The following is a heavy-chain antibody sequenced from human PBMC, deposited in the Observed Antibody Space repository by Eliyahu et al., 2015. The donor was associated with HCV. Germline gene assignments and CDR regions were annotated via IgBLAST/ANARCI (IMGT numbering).Heavy chain of an antibody. CDR2: IYYSGST. Sequence: QVQLQESGPGLVKPSQTLSLTCTVSGASISXGVYYWSWIRQHPGKGLEWIGYIYYSGSTNYNPSLKSRLIISVDTSNNQFSLKLSSVTAADSAVYYCARDRSSTWYGHYFDYWGQGTQVTVSS. CDR1: GASISXGVYY. J-gene: IGHJ4*02. D-gene: IGHD6-13*01. V-gene: IGHV4-31*03. CDR3: ARDRSSTWYGHYFDY.